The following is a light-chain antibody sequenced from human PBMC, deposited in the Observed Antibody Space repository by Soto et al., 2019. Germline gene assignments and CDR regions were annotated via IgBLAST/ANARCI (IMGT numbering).Light chain of an antibody. J-gene: IGKJ1*01. Sequence: EIVLTQSPATLSLSPGERATLSCRASQSVSSYLAWYQQKPGQAPRLLMYEASNRATGIPARFSGGGSGTDFILTISSLEPEDFAVYYCQQRSDWPWTFGQGTKVEIK. V-gene: IGKV3-11*01. CDR1: QSVSSY. CDR2: EAS. CDR3: QQRSDWPWT.